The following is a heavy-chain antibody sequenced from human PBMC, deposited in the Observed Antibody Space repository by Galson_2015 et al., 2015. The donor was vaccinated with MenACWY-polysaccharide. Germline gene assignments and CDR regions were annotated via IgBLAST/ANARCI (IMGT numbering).Heavy chain of an antibody. CDR2: IRHDGTNE. D-gene: IGHD6-19*01. J-gene: IGHJ4*02. CDR3: AKQAYSSGCDY. CDR1: GFTFKHYG. V-gene: IGHV3-30*02. Sequence: SLRLSCAASGFTFKHYGMHWVRQAPGKGLEWVAFIRHDGTNEDYVDSVRGRFTISRANSKNTLYLQMSSLRTEDTAVYFCAKQAYSSGCDYWGLGTLVTVSS.